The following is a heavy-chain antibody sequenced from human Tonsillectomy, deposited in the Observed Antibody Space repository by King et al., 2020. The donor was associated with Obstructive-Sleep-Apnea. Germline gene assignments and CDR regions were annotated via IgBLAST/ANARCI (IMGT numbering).Heavy chain of an antibody. D-gene: IGHD2-15*01. CDR3: AREVMVAATLLDAFDI. CDR2: IYYSGST. CDR1: GGSISSYY. J-gene: IGHJ3*02. V-gene: IGHV4-59*01. Sequence: QLQESGPGLVKPSETLSLTCTVSGGSISSYYWSWIRQPPGKGLEWIGYIYYSGSTNYNPSLKSRVTISVDTSKNQFSLKLSSVTAADTAVYYCAREVMVAATLLDAFDIWGQGTMVTVSS.